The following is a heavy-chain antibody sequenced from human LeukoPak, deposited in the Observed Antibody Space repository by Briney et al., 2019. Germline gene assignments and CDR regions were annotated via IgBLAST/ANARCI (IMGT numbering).Heavy chain of an antibody. CDR1: GGSISSSSYY. V-gene: IGHV4-30-4*08. CDR2: IYYSGST. CDR3: ARVGYDFWSGYYYGFFDY. D-gene: IGHD3-3*01. J-gene: IGHJ4*02. Sequence: SSETLSLTCTVSGGSISSSSYYWGWIRQPPGKGLEWIGYIYYSGSTYYNPSLKSRVTISVDTSKNQFSLKLSSVTAADTAVYYCARVGYDFWSGYYYGFFDYWGQGTLVTVSS.